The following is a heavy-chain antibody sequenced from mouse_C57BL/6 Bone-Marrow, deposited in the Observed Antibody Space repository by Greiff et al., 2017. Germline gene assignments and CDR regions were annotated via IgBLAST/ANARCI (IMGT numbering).Heavy chain of an antibody. Sequence: VQLQQSGPELVKPGASVKLSCKASGYTFTSYDINWVKQRPGQGLEWIGWIYPRDGSTKYNEKFKGKATVTVDKSSSTAYMELHSLPSEDSAVYFCARLEFDGSIGDWYFDVWGTGTTVTVSS. V-gene: IGHV1-85*01. D-gene: IGHD1-1*01. CDR1: GYTFTSYD. CDR2: IYPRDGST. J-gene: IGHJ1*03. CDR3: ARLEFDGSIGDWYFDV.